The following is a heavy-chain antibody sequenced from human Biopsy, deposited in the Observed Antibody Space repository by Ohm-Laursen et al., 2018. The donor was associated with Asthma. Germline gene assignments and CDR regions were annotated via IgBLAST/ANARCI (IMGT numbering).Heavy chain of an antibody. CDR1: GDAMSTSGSY. J-gene: IGHJ2*01. CDR3: ARAVSSSSYWYFDL. D-gene: IGHD6-6*01. CDR2: IYYSGRT. V-gene: IGHV4-39*02. Sequence: GTLSLTCIVSGDAMSTSGSYWGWIRQSPGKGLEWIGSIYYSGRTYYNPSLESRVTISADTSKSHFSLKVTSATAADTAVYYCARAVSSSSYWYFDLWGRGDLVTVSS.